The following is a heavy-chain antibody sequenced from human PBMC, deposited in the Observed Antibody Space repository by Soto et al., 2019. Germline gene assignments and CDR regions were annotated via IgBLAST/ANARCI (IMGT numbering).Heavy chain of an antibody. J-gene: IGHJ4*02. V-gene: IGHV3-7*03. Sequence: PGGSLRLSCAASGFPFSIYWMSLVRQSPGKGLEWVANIKQDGSEKYYVDSVKGRFTISRDNAKNSLYLQTKSLRAEDKAVYYCARDPADSSGYYSRGDYFDYWGQGTLVTVSS. D-gene: IGHD3-22*01. CDR3: ARDPADSSGYYSRGDYFDY. CDR1: GFPFSIYW. CDR2: IKQDGSEK.